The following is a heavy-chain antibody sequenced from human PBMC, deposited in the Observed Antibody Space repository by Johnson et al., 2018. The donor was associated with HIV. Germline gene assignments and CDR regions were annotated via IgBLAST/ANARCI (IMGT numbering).Heavy chain of an antibody. CDR2: ISYDGSNK. CDR3: HNYYDSSGYQAPFDS. CDR1: GFTFSSYA. D-gene: IGHD3-22*01. Sequence: QVQLVESGGGVVQPGRSLRLSCAASGFTFSSYAMHWVRQAPGKGLEWVAVISYDGSNKYYADSVKGRFTISRDNSRNTLYLQMNSLRAEDTAVYYCHNYYDSSGYQAPFDSWGQGTMVTVSS. J-gene: IGHJ3*02. V-gene: IGHV3-30-3*01.